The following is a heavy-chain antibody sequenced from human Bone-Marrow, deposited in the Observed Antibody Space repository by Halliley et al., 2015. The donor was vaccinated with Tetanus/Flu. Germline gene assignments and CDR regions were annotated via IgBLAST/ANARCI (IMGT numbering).Heavy chain of an antibody. Sequence: LEWMGRIGPTDSYTGYSPSFEGHVTISADKSISTAYLQWTSLKASDSVVYYCARHNAVTVGMDVWGQGSPVTVSS. CDR2: IGPTDSYT. CDR3: ARHNAVTVGMDV. D-gene: IGHD2-21*02. J-gene: IGHJ6*02. V-gene: IGHV5-10-1*01.